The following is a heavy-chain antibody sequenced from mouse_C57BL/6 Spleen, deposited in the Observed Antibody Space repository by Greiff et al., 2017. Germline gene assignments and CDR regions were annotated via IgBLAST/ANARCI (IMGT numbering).Heavy chain of an antibody. CDR3: ARTTVGGNAMDY. CDR2: ISSGSSTI. J-gene: IGHJ4*01. V-gene: IGHV5-17*01. Sequence: EVKLVESGGGLVKPGGSLKLSCAASGFTFSDYGMHWVRQAPEKGLEWVAYISSGSSTIYYADTVKGRFTISRDNAKNTLFLQMTSLRSEDTAMYYCARTTVGGNAMDYWGQGTSVTVSS. CDR1: GFTFSDYG. D-gene: IGHD1-1*01.